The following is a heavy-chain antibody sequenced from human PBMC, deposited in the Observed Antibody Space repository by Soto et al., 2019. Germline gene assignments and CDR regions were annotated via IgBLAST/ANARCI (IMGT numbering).Heavy chain of an antibody. D-gene: IGHD5-18*01. CDR3: ARDGTAMARGYYYYEMDV. Sequence: PGGSLRLSCAASGFTFSSYGMHWVRQAPGKGLEWVALIWYDGTKQYYADSVKGRFTISRDNSKNTLYVQVNSLRAEDTAVYYCARDGTAMARGYYYYEMDVWGQGTTVTVSS. V-gene: IGHV3-33*01. J-gene: IGHJ6*02. CDR2: IWYDGTKQ. CDR1: GFTFSSYG.